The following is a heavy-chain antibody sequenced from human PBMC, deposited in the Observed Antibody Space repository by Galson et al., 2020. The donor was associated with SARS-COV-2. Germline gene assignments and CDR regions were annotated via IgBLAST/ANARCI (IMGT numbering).Heavy chain of an antibody. CDR1: GFSFDDYA. V-gene: IGHV3-43*02. CDR3: AKDLGVYIGTYLGGVDPFDI. D-gene: IGHD2-8*02. Sequence: GGSLRLSCEGSGFSFDDYAMHWVRQVPGKGLEWVSLISRDGISTYYIDSVKGRFTISRDNSKNSLYLQMSSLRIEDTALYYCAKDLGVYIGTYLGGVDPFDIWGHGTLVTVSS. J-gene: IGHJ3*02. CDR2: ISRDGIST.